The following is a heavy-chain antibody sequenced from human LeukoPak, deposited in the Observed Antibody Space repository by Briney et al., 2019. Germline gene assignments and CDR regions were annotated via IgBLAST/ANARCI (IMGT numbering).Heavy chain of an antibody. D-gene: IGHD3-10*01. CDR1: GFTFSSYS. CDR3: ARGEYGSGSYHIDY. Sequence: GGSLRLPCAASGFTFSSYSMNWVRQAPGKGLEWVSFISGTSSYIYYADSVKGRFTISRDNAKNSLYLQMNSLRAEDTAVYYCARGEYGSGSYHIDYWGQGTLVTVSS. CDR2: ISGTSSYI. J-gene: IGHJ4*02. V-gene: IGHV3-21*01.